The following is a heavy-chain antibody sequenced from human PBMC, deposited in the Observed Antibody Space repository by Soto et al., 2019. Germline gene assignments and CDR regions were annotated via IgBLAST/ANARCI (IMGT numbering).Heavy chain of an antibody. V-gene: IGHV4-38-2*01. D-gene: IGHD1-26*01. Sequence: PSETLSLTCAVSGYSISSGYYWGWIRQPPGKGLEWIGSIYHSGSTYYNPSLKSRVTISVDTSKNQFSLKLSSVTAADTAVYYCARQIVGATKNYYYYGMDVWGQGTTVTVSS. CDR2: IYHSGST. J-gene: IGHJ6*02. CDR1: GYSISSGYY. CDR3: ARQIVGATKNYYYYGMDV.